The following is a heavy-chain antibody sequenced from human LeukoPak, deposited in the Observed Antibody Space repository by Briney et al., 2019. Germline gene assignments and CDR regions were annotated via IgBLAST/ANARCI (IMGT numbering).Heavy chain of an antibody. V-gene: IGHV3-30-3*01. D-gene: IGHD6-6*01. CDR3: AMGAARPSSPTNKHNLWGMDV. CDR1: GFTFSSYA. J-gene: IGHJ6*02. CDR2: ISYDGSNK. Sequence: PGRSLRLSCAASGFTFSSYAMHWVRQAPGKGLEWVAVISYDGSNKYYADSVKGRFTISRDNSKNTLYLQMNSLRAEDTAVYYCAMGAARPSSPTNKHNLWGMDVWGQGTTVTVSS.